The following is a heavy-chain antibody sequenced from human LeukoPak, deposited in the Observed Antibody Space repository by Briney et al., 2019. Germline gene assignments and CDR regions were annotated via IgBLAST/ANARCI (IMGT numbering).Heavy chain of an antibody. CDR2: IIPIFGTA. J-gene: IGHJ4*02. D-gene: IGHD1-26*01. CDR1: RGTFSSYA. CDR3: ASGSSGGSYPYYFDY. Sequence: ASVKVSCKASRGTFSSYAISWVRQAPGQGLEWMGGIIPIFGTANYAQKFQGRVTITADESTSTAYMELSSLRSEDTAVYYCASGSSGGSYPYYFDYWGQGTLVTVSS. V-gene: IGHV1-69*13.